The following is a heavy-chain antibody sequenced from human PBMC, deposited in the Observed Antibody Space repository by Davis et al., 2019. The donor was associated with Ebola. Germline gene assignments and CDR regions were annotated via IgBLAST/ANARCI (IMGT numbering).Heavy chain of an antibody. CDR3: AKVQSYDFWSGYNYYYYYGMDV. CDR1: GFTFSSYG. J-gene: IGHJ6*02. CDR2: IWYDGTNK. V-gene: IGHV3-33*03. D-gene: IGHD3-3*01. Sequence: GGSLRLSCAASGFTFSSYGMHWVRQAPGKGLEWVAVIWYDGTNKYYGDSVKGRFTISRDNSKNTLYLQMNSLRAEDTAVYYCAKVQSYDFWSGYNYYYYYGMDVWGQGTTVTVSS.